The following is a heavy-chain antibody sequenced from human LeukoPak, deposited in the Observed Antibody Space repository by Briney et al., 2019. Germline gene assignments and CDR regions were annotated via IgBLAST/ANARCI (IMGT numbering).Heavy chain of an antibody. V-gene: IGHV3-64D*06. J-gene: IGHJ4*02. CDR1: GFTFSRYA. D-gene: IGHD3-10*01. CDR3: VKSGSYYNEPYYFDY. CDR2: ISSNGGST. Sequence: PGGSLRLSCSASGFTFSRYAMHWVRKAPGKGLGYVSVISSNGGSTYYADSVKGRFTISRDNSKNTLYLQMSSLRAEDTAVYYCVKSGSYYNEPYYFDYWGQGTLVTVSP.